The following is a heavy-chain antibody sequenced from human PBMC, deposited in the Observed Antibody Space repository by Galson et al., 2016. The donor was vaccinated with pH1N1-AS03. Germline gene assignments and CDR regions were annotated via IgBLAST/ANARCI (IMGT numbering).Heavy chain of an antibody. D-gene: IGHD7-27*01. CDR3: SRTNWFDY. CDR1: GFTFTGYW. V-gene: IGHV3-7*01. Sequence: LRLSCAASGFTFTGYWMSWVRQAPGKGLEWVANIKGDGSEKVYVDSVKGRFTISRDNAKNSLYLQMDSLSAEDTAVYYCSRTNWFDYWGQGTLVTVSS. CDR2: IKGDGSEK. J-gene: IGHJ4*02.